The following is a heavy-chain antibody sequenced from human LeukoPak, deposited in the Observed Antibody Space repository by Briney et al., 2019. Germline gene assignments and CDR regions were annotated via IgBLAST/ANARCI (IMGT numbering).Heavy chain of an antibody. J-gene: IGHJ1*01. CDR1: GGSVSSGSYY. V-gene: IGHV4-61*02. CDR2: IYTSGST. Sequence: SETLSLTCTVSGGSVSSGSYYWSWIRQPAGKGLEWIGRIYTSGSTNYNPSLKSRVTISVDTSKNQFSLKLNSVTAADTAVYYCARGTTVTSSGYFQHWGQGTLVNVSS. D-gene: IGHD4-17*01. CDR3: ARGTTVTSSGYFQH.